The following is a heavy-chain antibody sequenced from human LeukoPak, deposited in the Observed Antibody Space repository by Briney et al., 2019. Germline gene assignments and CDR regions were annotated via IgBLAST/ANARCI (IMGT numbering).Heavy chain of an antibody. CDR2: ISYDGSNK. D-gene: IGHD4-17*01. V-gene: IGHV3-30*18. CDR1: GFTFSSYG. Sequence: GGSLRLSCAASGFTFSSYGMHWVRQAPGKGLEWVAVISYDGSNKYYADSVKGRFTISRDNSKNTLYLQMNSLRAEDTAVYYCAKDGLTTVSPSLGYWGQGTLVTVSS. J-gene: IGHJ4*02. CDR3: AKDGLTTVSPSLGY.